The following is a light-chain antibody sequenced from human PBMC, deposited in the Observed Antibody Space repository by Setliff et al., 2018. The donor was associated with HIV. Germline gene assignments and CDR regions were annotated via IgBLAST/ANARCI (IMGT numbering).Light chain of an antibody. CDR1: SSDVGDYNY. CDR3: SSYTSSDTPYV. V-gene: IGLV2-14*01. CDR2: GVT. J-gene: IGLJ1*01. Sequence: QSVLTQPASVSGSPGQSITIPCTGASSDVGDYNYFSWYQQHPGKAPKLMIYGVTNRPSGISNRFSGSKSGDTASLTISGLQAEDAADYYCSSYTSSDTPYVFGTGTKV.